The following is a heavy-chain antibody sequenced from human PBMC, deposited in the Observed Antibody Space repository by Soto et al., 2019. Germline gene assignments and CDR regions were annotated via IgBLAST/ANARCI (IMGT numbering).Heavy chain of an antibody. CDR1: GFTFSSYS. V-gene: IGHV3-21*01. CDR2: ISSSSTYI. Sequence: GGSLRLSCAASGFTFSSYSMNWVRQPPGKGLEWVSSISSSSTYIFYADSVKGRFTISRDNAKNSLYLQMNSLRAEDTAVYYCAVTFGDWFDPWGQGTLVTVSS. CDR3: AVTFGDWFDP. D-gene: IGHD3-16*01. J-gene: IGHJ5*02.